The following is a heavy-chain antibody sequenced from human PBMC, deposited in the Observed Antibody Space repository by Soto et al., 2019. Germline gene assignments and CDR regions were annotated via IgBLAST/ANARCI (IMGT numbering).Heavy chain of an antibody. J-gene: IGHJ6*02. CDR1: GYTFTSYG. D-gene: IGHD6-19*01. CDR3: ARDLTIAVAGTQYYYGMDV. Sequence: ASVKVSCKASGYTFTSYGISWVRQAPGQGLEWMGWISAYNGNTNYAQKLQGRVTMTTDTSTSTAYMELRSLRSDDTAVYYCARDLTIAVAGTQYYYGMDVWGQGTPVTVSS. CDR2: ISAYNGNT. V-gene: IGHV1-18*01.